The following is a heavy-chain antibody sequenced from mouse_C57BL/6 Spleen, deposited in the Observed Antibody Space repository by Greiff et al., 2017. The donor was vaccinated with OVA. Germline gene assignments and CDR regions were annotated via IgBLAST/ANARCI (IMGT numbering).Heavy chain of an antibody. V-gene: IGHV1-50*01. D-gene: IGHD1-1*01. Sequence: VQLQQSGAELVKPGASVKLSCKASGYTFTSYWMQWVKQRPGQGLEWIGEIDPSDSYTNYNQKFKGKATLTVDTSSSTAYMQLSSLTSEDSAVYYCANYYGSSYNAMDYWGQGTSVTVSS. CDR1: GYTFTSYW. CDR2: IDPSDSYT. J-gene: IGHJ4*01. CDR3: ANYYGSSYNAMDY.